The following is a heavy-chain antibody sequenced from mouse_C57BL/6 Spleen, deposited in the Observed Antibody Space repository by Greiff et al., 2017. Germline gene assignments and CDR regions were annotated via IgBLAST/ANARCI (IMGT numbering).Heavy chain of an antibody. Sequence: QVQLQQPGAELVKPGASVKMSCKASGYTFTSYWLTWVKQRPGQGLEWIGDIYPGSGSTNYNDKFKSKATLTVDTSSSTAYMQLSSLTSEDSAVYYCARWHGSQVWYFDVWGTGTTVTVSS. CDR2: IYPGSGST. D-gene: IGHD1-1*01. J-gene: IGHJ1*03. V-gene: IGHV1-55*01. CDR3: ARWHGSQVWYFDV. CDR1: GYTFTSYW.